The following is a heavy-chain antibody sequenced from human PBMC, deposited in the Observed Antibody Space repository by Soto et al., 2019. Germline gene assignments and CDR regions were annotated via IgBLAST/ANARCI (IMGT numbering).Heavy chain of an antibody. Sequence: EVQLVESGGGLVQPGGSLRVSCAASGFTFSSFWMYWVRQAPGKGLAWVSRINSDGSSTNYADSVRGRVTISRDNAKNTLYLEMNSLSAEDTAVYYCARIDFWSGMDVWGQGTTVTVSS. CDR1: GFTFSSFW. CDR3: ARIDFWSGMDV. D-gene: IGHD3-3*01. CDR2: INSDGSST. J-gene: IGHJ6*02. V-gene: IGHV3-74*01.